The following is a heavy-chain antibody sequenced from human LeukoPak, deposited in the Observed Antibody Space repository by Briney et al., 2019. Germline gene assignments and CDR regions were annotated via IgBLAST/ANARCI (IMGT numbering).Heavy chain of an antibody. CDR1: GFTFSSYS. V-gene: IGHV3-21*01. CDR3: ARGDYFYYYYYGMDV. Sequence: GGSLRLSCAASGFTFSSYSMYWVRQAPGKGLEWVSSISSSSSYIYYADSVKGRFTISRDNAKNSLYLQMNSLRAEDTAVYYCARGDYFYYYYYGMDVWGQGTTVTVSS. CDR2: ISSSSSYI. D-gene: IGHD2/OR15-2a*01. J-gene: IGHJ6*02.